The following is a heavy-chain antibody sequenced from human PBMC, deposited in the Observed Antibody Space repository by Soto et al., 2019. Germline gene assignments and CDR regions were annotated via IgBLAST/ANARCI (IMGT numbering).Heavy chain of an antibody. Sequence: EVQLLESGGGLLQPGGSLRLACEASGFTFTSYGMSWVRQAPGKGLEWVSSFSGTGGNTYYADSVKGRFTISRDNFKNTLYLQMNRLSPDDTAVYYCARGGGMDVWGQGTTVTVSS. CDR1: GFTFTSYG. J-gene: IGHJ6*02. CDR2: FSGTGGNT. CDR3: ARGGGMDV. V-gene: IGHV3-23*01.